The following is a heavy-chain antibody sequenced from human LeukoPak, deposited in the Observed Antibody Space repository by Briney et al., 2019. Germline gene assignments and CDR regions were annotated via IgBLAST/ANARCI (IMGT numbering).Heavy chain of an antibody. D-gene: IGHD3-22*01. CDR3: ARDAYYFDDSLVSNFDY. Sequence: GGSLRLSCAASGFTFSSYAMHWVRQAPGKGLEWVAVISYDGSNKYYADSVKGRFTISRDNSKNTLYLQMNSLRAEDTAVYYCARDAYYFDDSLVSNFDYWGQGTLVTVSS. V-gene: IGHV3-30-3*01. J-gene: IGHJ4*02. CDR2: ISYDGSNK. CDR1: GFTFSSYA.